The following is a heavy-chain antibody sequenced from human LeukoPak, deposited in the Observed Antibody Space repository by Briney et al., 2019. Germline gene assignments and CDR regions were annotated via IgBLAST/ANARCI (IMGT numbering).Heavy chain of an antibody. CDR1: GYTFTSYY. V-gene: IGHV1-46*01. Sequence: ASVKVSCKASGYTFTSYYMHWVRQAPGQGLEWMGIINPSGGSTSYAQKFQGRVTTTRDTSTSTVYMELSSLRSEDTAVYYCARDFGVRGGSYYYGMDVWGKGTTVTVSS. D-gene: IGHD3-10*01. CDR2: INPSGGST. J-gene: IGHJ6*04. CDR3: ARDFGVRGGSYYYGMDV.